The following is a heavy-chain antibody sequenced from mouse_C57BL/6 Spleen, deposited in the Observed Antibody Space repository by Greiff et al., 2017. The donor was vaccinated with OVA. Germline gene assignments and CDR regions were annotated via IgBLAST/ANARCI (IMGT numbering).Heavy chain of an antibody. Sequence: EVHLVESEGGLVQPGSSMKLSCTASGFTFSDYYMAWVRQVPEKGLEWVANINYDGSSTYYLDSLKSRFIISRDNAKNILYLQMSSLKSEDTATYYCARDHDVLYFDYWGQGTTLTVSS. CDR1: GFTFSDYY. J-gene: IGHJ2*01. D-gene: IGHD2-12*01. V-gene: IGHV5-16*01. CDR3: ARDHDVLYFDY. CDR2: INYDGSST.